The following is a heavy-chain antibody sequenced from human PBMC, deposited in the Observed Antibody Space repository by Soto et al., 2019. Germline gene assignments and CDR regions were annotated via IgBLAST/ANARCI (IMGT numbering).Heavy chain of an antibody. V-gene: IGHV3-23*01. CDR1: GFTFSSYS. CDR2: VSGSGDKT. J-gene: IGHJ3*02. Sequence: GGSLRLSCAASGFTFSSYSMNWVRQAPGKGLEWVSGVSGSGDKTYYTDSVQGRFAISRVNSKKTLHLQMNSLRAEDTAVYYCARRNGDGAFDIWGQGTMVTVSS. CDR3: ARRNGDGAFDI. D-gene: IGHD3-10*01.